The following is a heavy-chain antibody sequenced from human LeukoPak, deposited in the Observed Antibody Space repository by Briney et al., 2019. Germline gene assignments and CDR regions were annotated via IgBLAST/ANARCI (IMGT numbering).Heavy chain of an antibody. V-gene: IGHV1-8*01. CDR2: MNPNSGNT. CDR1: RYTFTSYD. Sequence: ASVKVSCKASRYTFTSYDINWVRQATGPGLEWMGWMNPNSGNTGYAQKFQGRVTMTRNTSISTAYMELSSLTSEDTAVYYCARNPTLLWFGELDLDYWGQGTLVSVSS. CDR3: ARNPTLLWFGELDLDY. J-gene: IGHJ4*02. D-gene: IGHD3-10*01.